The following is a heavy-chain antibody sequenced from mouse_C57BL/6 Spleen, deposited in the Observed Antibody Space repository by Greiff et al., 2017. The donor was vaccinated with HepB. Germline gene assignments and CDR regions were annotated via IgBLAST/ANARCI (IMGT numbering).Heavy chain of an antibody. Sequence: EVKLQESGPGLVKPSQSLSLTCSVTGYSITSGYYWNWIRQFPGNKLEWMGYISYDGSNNYNPSLKNRISITRDTSKNQFFLKLNSVTTEDTATYYCAREVYYSNYGAMDYWGQGTSVTVSS. CDR3: AREVYYSNYGAMDY. CDR2: ISYDGSN. CDR1: GYSITSGYY. V-gene: IGHV3-6*01. D-gene: IGHD2-5*01. J-gene: IGHJ4*01.